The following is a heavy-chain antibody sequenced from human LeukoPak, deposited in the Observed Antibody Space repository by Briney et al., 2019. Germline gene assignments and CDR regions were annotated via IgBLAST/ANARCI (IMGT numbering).Heavy chain of an antibody. J-gene: IGHJ4*02. V-gene: IGHV3-48*01. CDR3: ARDPARGYSYGALY. CDR2: ISSSSSTI. CDR1: GFTFSSYS. Sequence: GGSLTLSCAASGFTFSSYSMNWVRQAPGKGLEWVSYISSSSSTIYYAASVKGRFTISRDNAKNSLYLQMNSLRAEDTAVYYCARDPARGYSYGALYWGQGTLVTVSS. D-gene: IGHD5-18*01.